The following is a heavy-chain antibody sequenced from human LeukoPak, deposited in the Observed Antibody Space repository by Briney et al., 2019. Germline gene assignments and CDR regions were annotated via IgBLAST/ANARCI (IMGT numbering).Heavy chain of an antibody. D-gene: IGHD4-23*01. CDR1: GGSFSGYY. V-gene: IGHV4-34*01. Sequence: SETLSLTCAVYGGSFSGYYWSWIRQPPGKGLEWIGEINHSGSTNYNPSLKSRVTMSVDTSKNQFSLKLSSLTAADTAMYYCARREPHGDYGGKIRYYYYMDVWGKGTTITISS. J-gene: IGHJ6*03. CDR2: INHSGST. CDR3: ARREPHGDYGGKIRYYYYMDV.